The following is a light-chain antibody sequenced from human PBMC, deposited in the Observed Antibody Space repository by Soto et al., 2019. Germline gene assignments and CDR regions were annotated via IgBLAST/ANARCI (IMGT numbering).Light chain of an antibody. CDR1: QDISNY. J-gene: IGKJ4*01. V-gene: IGKV1-33*01. CDR2: DAT. CDR3: QQYDNLPLT. Sequence: DIQMTQSPSSLSASVGDRVTITCQASQDISNYLNWYQQKPGRAAKHSIYDATNLETGVPSRFSGSGSGTDFTFTNSSLQPEDIATYYCQQYDNLPLTFGGGTKVEIK.